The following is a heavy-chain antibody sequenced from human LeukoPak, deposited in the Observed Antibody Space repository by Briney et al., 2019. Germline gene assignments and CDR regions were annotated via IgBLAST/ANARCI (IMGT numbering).Heavy chain of an antibody. D-gene: IGHD3-10*01. CDR1: GYSFTNYW. CDR2: IDPSDSYS. Sequence: GESLKISYKGSGYSFTNYWISWVRQMPGRGLEWMGRIDPSDSYSNYSPSFQGHVTISADKSISTAYLQWSSLKASDTAMYYCARLRRGYWYFDLWGRGTLVTVSS. CDR3: ARLRRGYWYFDL. J-gene: IGHJ2*01. V-gene: IGHV5-10-1*01.